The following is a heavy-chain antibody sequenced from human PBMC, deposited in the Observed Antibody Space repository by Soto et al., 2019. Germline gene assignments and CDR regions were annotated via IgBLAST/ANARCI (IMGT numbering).Heavy chain of an antibody. CDR2: IRSKAYGGTT. D-gene: IGHD6-13*01. V-gene: IGHV3-49*03. Sequence: GGSLRLSCTASGFTFGDYAMSWFRQAPGKGLEWVGFIRSKAYGGTTEYAASVKGRFTISRDDSKSIAYLQMNSLKTEDTAVYYCTRGFRDPWYSSSWYMFFDYWGQGTLVTVSS. CDR1: GFTFGDYA. CDR3: TRGFRDPWYSSSWYMFFDY. J-gene: IGHJ4*02.